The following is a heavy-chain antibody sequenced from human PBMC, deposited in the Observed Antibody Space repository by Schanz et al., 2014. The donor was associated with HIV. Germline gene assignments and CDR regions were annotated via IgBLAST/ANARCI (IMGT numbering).Heavy chain of an antibody. V-gene: IGHV1-46*03. CDR1: GYNFFAYY. D-gene: IGHD2-2*02. J-gene: IGHJ5*02. Sequence: QVQLVQSGPEVKKPGASVKVSCKATGYNFFAYYIHWVRQAPGQGLEWMGIINPPGGTTTFAQKFRDRVTMTRDTPTPQVYMELSSLRSHDTPVYYCAIDVCVGCTVINNCYTRKWVDPWGQGTLVTVSS. CDR3: AIDVCVGCTVINNCYTRKWVDP. CDR2: INPPGGTT.